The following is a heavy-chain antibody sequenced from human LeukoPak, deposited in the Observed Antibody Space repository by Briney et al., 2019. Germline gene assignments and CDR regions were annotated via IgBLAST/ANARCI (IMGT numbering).Heavy chain of an antibody. CDR3: ASVYYCASSSGGYVDY. D-gene: IGHD3-22*01. V-gene: IGHV4-59*01. CDR1: GGSISSYN. Sequence: WGTLCLTCTVSGGSISSYNRSWVRQPPGKGLEWIGYIYYNGRTKYNASPKSRVTTLVDTTTNHISLKLSAMTAADTAVYYCASVYYCASSSGGYVDYWGQGTLVTVSS. CDR2: IYYNGRT. J-gene: IGHJ4*02.